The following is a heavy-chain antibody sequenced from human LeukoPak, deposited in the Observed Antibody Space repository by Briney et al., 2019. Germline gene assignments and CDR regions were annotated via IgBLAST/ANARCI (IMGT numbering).Heavy chain of an antibody. Sequence: ASVKVSRKASGYTFTSYDINWVRQATGQGLEWMGWMNPNSGNTGYAQKFQGRVTMTRNTSISTAYMELSSLRSEDTAVYYCAGDQGLTGYFDFWGQGTLVTVSS. CDR1: GYTFTSYD. V-gene: IGHV1-8*01. J-gene: IGHJ4*02. CDR2: MNPNSGNT. D-gene: IGHD3-9*01. CDR3: AGDQGLTGYFDF.